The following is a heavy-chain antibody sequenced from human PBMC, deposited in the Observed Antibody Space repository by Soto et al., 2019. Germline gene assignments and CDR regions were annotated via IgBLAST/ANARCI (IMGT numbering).Heavy chain of an antibody. CDR3: ARILVTTRWFDP. D-gene: IGHD4-4*01. CDR1: GVSISSGDYY. CDR2: IYYSGST. V-gene: IGHV4-30-4*01. Sequence: SETLSLTCTVSGVSISSGDYYWSWIRQPPGKGLEWIGYIYYSGSTYYNPSLKSRVTISVDTSKNQFSLKLSSVTAADTAVYYCARILVTTRWFDPWGQGTLVTVSS. J-gene: IGHJ5*02.